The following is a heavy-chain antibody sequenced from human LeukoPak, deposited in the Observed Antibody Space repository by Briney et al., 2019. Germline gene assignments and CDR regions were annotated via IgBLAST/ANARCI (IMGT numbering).Heavy chain of an antibody. CDR3: AREGDGYNSPIDY. D-gene: IGHD5-24*01. V-gene: IGHV3-48*03. J-gene: IGHJ4*02. Sequence: PAGSLRLSCAASGFTFSSYEMNWVRQAPGKGLEWVSYISSSGSTIYYADSVKGRFTISRDNAKNSLYLQMNSLRVEDTAVYYCAREGDGYNSPIDYWGQGTLVTVSS. CDR2: ISSSGSTI. CDR1: GFTFSSYE.